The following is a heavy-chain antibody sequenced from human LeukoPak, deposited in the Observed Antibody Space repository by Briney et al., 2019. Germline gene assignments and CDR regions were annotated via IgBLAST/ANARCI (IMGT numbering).Heavy chain of an antibody. V-gene: IGHV3-7*01. CDR1: GFTFSSYW. Sequence: GGSLRLSCTASGFTFSSYWMSWVRQAPGKGLEWVANIKQDGSEKDYVDSVRGRFTISRANPKNSLYLQMNSLRAEDTAVYYCARYCGGDCYGMDVWGQGTTVTVSS. CDR3: ARYCGGDCYGMDV. J-gene: IGHJ6*02. CDR2: IKQDGSEK. D-gene: IGHD2-21*02.